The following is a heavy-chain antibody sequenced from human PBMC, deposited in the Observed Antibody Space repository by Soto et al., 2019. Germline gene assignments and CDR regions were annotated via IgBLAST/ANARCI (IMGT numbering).Heavy chain of an antibody. CDR1: GFTFSSYG. Sequence: SLRLSCAASGFTFSSYGMHWVRQAQGKGLEWVAVISYDGSNKYYADSVKGRFTISRDNSKNTLYLQMNSLRAEDTAVYYCAKGGFVLNWGQGTLVTVS. J-gene: IGHJ4*02. CDR3: AKGGFVLN. CDR2: ISYDGSNK. D-gene: IGHD3-16*01. V-gene: IGHV3-30*18.